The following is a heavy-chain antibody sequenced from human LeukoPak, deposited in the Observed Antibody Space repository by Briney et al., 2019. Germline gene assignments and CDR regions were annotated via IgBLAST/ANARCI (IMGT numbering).Heavy chain of an antibody. J-gene: IGHJ6*02. CDR3: AGRYCSSTSCYASYYYYGMDV. Sequence: SETLSLTCTVSGGSISSYYWSWIRQPPGKGLEWIGYIYYSGSTNYNPSLKSRVTISVDTSKNQFSLKLSSVTAADTAVYYCAGRYCSSTSCYASYYYYGMDVWGQGTTVTVSS. V-gene: IGHV4-59*08. D-gene: IGHD2-2*01. CDR2: IYYSGST. CDR1: GGSISSYY.